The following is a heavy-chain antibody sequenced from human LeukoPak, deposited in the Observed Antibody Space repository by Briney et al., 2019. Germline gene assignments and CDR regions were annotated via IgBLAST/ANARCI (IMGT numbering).Heavy chain of an antibody. CDR1: GGSFSGYY. J-gene: IGHJ3*02. CDR3: ARQRGWGNLAFDI. V-gene: IGHV4-39*01. D-gene: IGHD3-10*01. Sequence: SETLSLTCAVYGGSFSGYYWGWIRQPPGKGLEWIATIYYSRKTYYNPSLKRRVTISVDTSNNQFSLRLRSVTGADTTVYYCARQRGWGNLAFDIWGQGTVVTVSS. CDR2: IYYSRKT.